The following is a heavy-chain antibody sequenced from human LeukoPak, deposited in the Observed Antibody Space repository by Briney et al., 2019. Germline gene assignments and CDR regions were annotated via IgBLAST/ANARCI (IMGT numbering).Heavy chain of an antibody. D-gene: IGHD3-22*01. Sequence: GGSLRLSCAASGITFSNFAMSWVRLAPGKGLEWVSAIGGSGGGTYYADSVKGRFTISRDNSKNTLYLQMNSLRAEDTAVYYCAKNAMIVVGVKGYRAFDIWGQGTMVTVSS. CDR1: GITFSNFA. J-gene: IGHJ3*02. CDR2: IGGSGGGT. V-gene: IGHV3-23*01. CDR3: AKNAMIVVGVKGYRAFDI.